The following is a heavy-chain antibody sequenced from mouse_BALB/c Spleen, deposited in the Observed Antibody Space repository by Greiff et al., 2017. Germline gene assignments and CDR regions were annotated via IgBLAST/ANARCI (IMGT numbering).Heavy chain of an antibody. D-gene: IGHD2-1*01. Sequence: DVHLVESGGGLVQPGGSRKLSCAASGFTFSSFGMHWVRQAPEKGLEWVAYISSGSSTIYYADTVKGRFTISRDNPKNTLFLKMTSLRSEDTAMYYGTGGKRTYAMDYWGQGTSVTVSS. CDR1: GFTFSSFG. V-gene: IGHV5-17*02. CDR2: ISSGSSTI. J-gene: IGHJ4*01. CDR3: TGGKRTYAMDY.